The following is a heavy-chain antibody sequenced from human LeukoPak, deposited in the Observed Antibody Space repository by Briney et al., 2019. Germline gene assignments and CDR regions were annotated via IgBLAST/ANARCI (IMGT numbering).Heavy chain of an antibody. Sequence: SVKVSCKASGGTFSGYAISWVRQAPGQGLEWMGRIIPILGIANYAQKFQGRVTITADKSTSTAYMELSSLRSEDTAVYYCARETDYGDYRGRGDFDYWGQGTLVTVSS. CDR3: ARETDYGDYRGRGDFDY. D-gene: IGHD4-17*01. J-gene: IGHJ4*02. CDR1: GGTFSGYA. CDR2: IIPILGIA. V-gene: IGHV1-69*04.